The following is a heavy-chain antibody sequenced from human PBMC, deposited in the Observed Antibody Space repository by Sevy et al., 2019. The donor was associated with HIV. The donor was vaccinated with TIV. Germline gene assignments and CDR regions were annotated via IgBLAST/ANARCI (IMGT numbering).Heavy chain of an antibody. CDR2: TRFDGTKK. J-gene: IGHJ4*02. CDR3: AKDDSTGNYPSHFDY. V-gene: IGHV3-30*02. D-gene: IGHD3-22*01. Sequence: GGSLRLSYAASGFTFSRYGIHWVRQAPGKGLEWVAFTRFDGTKKYYLDSVKGRFTISRDNSNNTLYLQMNRLRPEDTALYFCAKDDSTGNYPSHFDYWGQGTLVTVSS. CDR1: GFTFSRYG.